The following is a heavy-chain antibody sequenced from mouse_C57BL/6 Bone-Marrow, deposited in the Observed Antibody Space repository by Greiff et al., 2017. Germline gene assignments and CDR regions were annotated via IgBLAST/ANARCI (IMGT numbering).Heavy chain of an antibody. CDR2: IYPGDGDT. J-gene: IGHJ3*01. Sequence: VQLQQSGPELVKPGASVKISCKASGYAFSSSWMNWVKQRPGKGLEWIGRIYPGDGDTNYNGKFKGKATLTADKSSSTAYMRLSSLTSEDSAVYFCARLGRGFAYWGQGTLVTVSA. CDR1: GYAFSSSW. CDR3: ARLGRGFAY. D-gene: IGHD3-3*01. V-gene: IGHV1-82*01.